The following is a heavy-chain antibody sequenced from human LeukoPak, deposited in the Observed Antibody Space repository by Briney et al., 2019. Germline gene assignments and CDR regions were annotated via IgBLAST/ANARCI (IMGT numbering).Heavy chain of an antibody. J-gene: IGHJ5*02. V-gene: IGHV1-2*02. CDR3: ARVNGLRYSSSPYNCFDP. CDR1: GYTFIGYY. Sequence: SVKVSCKASGYTFIGYYMHWVRQAPGQGLEWMGWINPNSGGTNYAQKFQGRVTMTRDTSISTAYLELSRLRSDDTAVYYCARVNGLRYSSSPYNCFDPWGQGTLVTVSS. D-gene: IGHD6-13*01. CDR2: INPNSGGT.